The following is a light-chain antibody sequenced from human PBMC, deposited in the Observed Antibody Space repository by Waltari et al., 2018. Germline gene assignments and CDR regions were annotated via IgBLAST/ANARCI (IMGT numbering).Light chain of an antibody. CDR1: NSDVGNYNL. CDR3: CSYAGSGTYV. J-gene: IGLJ1*01. V-gene: IGLV2-23*02. Sequence: QSALTQPASVSGTPGQSITISCTGTNSDVGNYNLVSWYQHHPGEAPKLMSCEVINRPSGVSNRFSGSKSGNTASLTISGLQAEDEADYYCCSYAGSGTYVFGTGTKVTVL. CDR2: EVI.